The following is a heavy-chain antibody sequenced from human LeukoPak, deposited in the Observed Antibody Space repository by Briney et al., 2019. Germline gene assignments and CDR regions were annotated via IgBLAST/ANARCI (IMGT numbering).Heavy chain of an antibody. D-gene: IGHD1-26*01. V-gene: IGHV3-48*03. CDR2: ISSSGSTI. Sequence: GGSLRLSCAASGFTFSSYEMNWGRQAPGKGGEGVSYISSSGSTIYYADSVKGRFTISRDNAKNSLYLQMNSLRAEDTAVYYCAREAKMRVGAPLYWGQGTLVTVSS. J-gene: IGHJ4*02. CDR3: AREAKMRVGAPLY. CDR1: GFTFSSYE.